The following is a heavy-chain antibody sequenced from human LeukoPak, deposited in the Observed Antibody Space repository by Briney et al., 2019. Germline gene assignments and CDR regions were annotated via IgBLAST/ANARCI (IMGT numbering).Heavy chain of an antibody. V-gene: IGHV4-39*01. CDR1: GGSISSSSFY. CDR3: ARHSGPYASSWFDY. J-gene: IGHJ4*02. CDR2: IFYSGST. D-gene: IGHD6-13*01. Sequence: PSETLSPTCTVSGGSISSSSFYWGWIRQPPGKGLEWIGSIFYSGSTSYNPSLKSRVTISVDTSKNQFSLKLSSVTAADTAVYYCARHSGPYASSWFDYWGQGTLVTVSS.